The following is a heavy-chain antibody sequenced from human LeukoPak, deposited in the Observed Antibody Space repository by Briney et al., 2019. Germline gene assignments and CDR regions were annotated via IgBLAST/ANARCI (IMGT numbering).Heavy chain of an antibody. CDR2: SDPEDGER. D-gene: IGHD5-18*01. V-gene: IGHV1-24*01. CDR3: VTGFTTMAVDYFDY. J-gene: IGHJ4*02. Sequence: SVKVSCKVSGKTLSDLSIHWLRQPPGKGLGWLGGSDPEDGERIYAQMFQGRVTMTEDTSIDTAYMELSSLRSEDTAVYYCVTGFTTMAVDYFDYWGQGTLVTVSP. CDR1: GKTLSDLS.